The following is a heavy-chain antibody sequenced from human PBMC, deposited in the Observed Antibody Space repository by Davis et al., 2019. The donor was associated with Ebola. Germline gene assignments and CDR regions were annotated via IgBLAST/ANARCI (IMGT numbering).Heavy chain of an antibody. Sequence: KVSCKGSGYSFTSYWIGWVRQMPGKGLEWMGIIYPRDSDTRYSPSFQGQVTISADKSISTAYLQWKSLKASDTAIYYCARQPGLVGAADFWGQGTLVTVSS. CDR1: GYSFTSYW. D-gene: IGHD1-26*01. CDR3: ARQPGLVGAADF. CDR2: IYPRDSDT. J-gene: IGHJ4*02. V-gene: IGHV5-51*01.